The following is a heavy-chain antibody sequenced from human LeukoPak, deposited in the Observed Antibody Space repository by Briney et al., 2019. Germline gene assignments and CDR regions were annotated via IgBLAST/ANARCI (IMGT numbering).Heavy chain of an antibody. CDR1: GITFSSYA. J-gene: IGHJ4*02. D-gene: IGHD6-19*01. Sequence: GGSPRLSCAASGITFSSYAMTWVRQAPGKGLEWVASIRNNGATTDYADSVKGRFSISRDNSKNTLYLQMNSLRAEDTAVYYCAKAYHDSGCLIDYWGQGTLVTVSS. V-gene: IGHV3-23*01. CDR3: AKAYHDSGCLIDY. CDR2: IRNNGATT.